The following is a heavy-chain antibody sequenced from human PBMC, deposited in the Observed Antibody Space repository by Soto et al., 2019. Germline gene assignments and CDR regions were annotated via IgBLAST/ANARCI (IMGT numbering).Heavy chain of an antibody. CDR1: DGSISSYY. V-gene: IGHV4-59*01. CDR2: IYGTGTT. J-gene: IGHJ4*02. CDR3: AGFSSGTYLFGL. D-gene: IGHD1-26*01. Sequence: QVRLQESGPGLVKPSATLSLTCTVSDGSISSYYWSWIRQPPGMGLEWIGYIYGTGTTNYAPSLKSRVTMSLHTSKNQFSLTLSSVTAADTAMYYCAGFSSGTYLFGLWGPGTLVTVSS.